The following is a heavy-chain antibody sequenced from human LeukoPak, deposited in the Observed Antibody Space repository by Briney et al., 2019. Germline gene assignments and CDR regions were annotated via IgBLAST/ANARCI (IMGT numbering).Heavy chain of an antibody. CDR1: GFTVSSNY. J-gene: IGHJ4*02. Sequence: PGGSLRLSCAASGFTVSSNYMSWVRQPPGKGLEWIGSIYYSGSTYYNPSLKSRVKISVDTSKNQFSLKLSSVTAADTAVYYCERLKDYYDRGPFDYWGQGTLVTVSS. D-gene: IGHD3-22*01. CDR3: ERLKDYYDRGPFDY. CDR2: IYYSGST. V-gene: IGHV4-39*07.